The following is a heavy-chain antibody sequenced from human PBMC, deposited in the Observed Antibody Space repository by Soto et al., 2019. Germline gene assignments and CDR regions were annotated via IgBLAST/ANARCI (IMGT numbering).Heavy chain of an antibody. CDR1: GFTFSSYA. CDR2: ISGSGGST. CDR3: AKAPDYDFWSGYQGYYYMDV. Sequence: EVQLLESGGGLVQPGGSLRLSCAASGFTFSSYAMSWVRQAPGKGLEWVSAISGSGGSTYYADSVKGRFTISRDNSKNTLYLQMNSLRAEDTAVYYCAKAPDYDFWSGYQGYYYMDVWGKGTTVTVSS. J-gene: IGHJ6*03. D-gene: IGHD3-3*01. V-gene: IGHV3-23*01.